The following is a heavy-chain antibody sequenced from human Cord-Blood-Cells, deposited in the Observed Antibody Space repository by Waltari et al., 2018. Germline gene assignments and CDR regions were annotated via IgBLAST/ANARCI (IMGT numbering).Heavy chain of an antibody. CDR1: GYSISSGYY. CDR3: ARKAATNFDY. CDR2: IYHSGST. D-gene: IGHD5-12*01. J-gene: IGHJ4*02. Sequence: QVQLQESGPGLVKPSETLSLTCAVSGYSISSGYYWGWIRQPPGKGLEWIGSIYHSGSTYYNPSLKSRVTISVDTSKIQFSLKLSSVTAADTAVYYCARKAATNFDYWGQGTLVTVSS. V-gene: IGHV4-38-2*01.